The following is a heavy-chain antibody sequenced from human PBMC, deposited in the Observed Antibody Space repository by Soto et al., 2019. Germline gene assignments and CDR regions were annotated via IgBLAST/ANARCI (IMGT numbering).Heavy chain of an antibody. Sequence: ASVKVSCKASGYTFSSYGVSWVRQAPGQGLEWMGWISAYNGDIKYTQKFQDRVTMTTDTSTSTAYMEVRSLRSDDTAVYYCARDVASAGKTWFDSLGQGTLVTVCS. CDR2: ISAYNGDI. J-gene: IGHJ5*01. V-gene: IGHV1-18*01. CDR3: ARDVASAGKTWFDS. CDR1: GYTFSSYG. D-gene: IGHD6-13*01.